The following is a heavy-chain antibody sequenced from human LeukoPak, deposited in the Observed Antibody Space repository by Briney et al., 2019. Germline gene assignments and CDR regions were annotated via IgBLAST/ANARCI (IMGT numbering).Heavy chain of an antibody. CDR3: AREQGRLFDY. CDR1: GFTFSSYW. CDR2: INHNGNVN. V-gene: IGHV3-7*03. J-gene: IGHJ4*02. Sequence: GGSLRLSCAASGFTFSSYWMNWARQAPGKGLEWVASINHNGNVNYYVDSVKGRFTISRDNAKNSLYLQMSNLRAEDTAVYYCAREQGRLFDYWGQGTLVTVSS. D-gene: IGHD3-10*01.